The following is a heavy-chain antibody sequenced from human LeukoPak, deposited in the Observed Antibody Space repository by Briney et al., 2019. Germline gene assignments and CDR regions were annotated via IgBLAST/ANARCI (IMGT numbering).Heavy chain of an antibody. J-gene: IGHJ5*02. CDR3: ARVAHYGSGSHWFDP. CDR1: GYTFTGYY. V-gene: IGHV1-2*04. D-gene: IGHD3-10*01. CDR2: INPNTGGT. Sequence: ASVKVSCKASGYTFTGYYIHWVRQAPGQGLEWMGWINPNTGGTNYAQKFRGWVTMTRDTSINTAYMELRRLRPDDTAVYYCARVAHYGSGSHWFDPWGQGTLVTVSS.